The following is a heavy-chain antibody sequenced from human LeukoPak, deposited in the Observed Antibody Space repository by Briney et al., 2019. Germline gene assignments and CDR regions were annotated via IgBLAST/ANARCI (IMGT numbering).Heavy chain of an antibody. V-gene: IGHV6-1*01. CDR3: AREYSRGRFDY. Sequence: SQTLSLTCAISGDSVSSNSAAWNWIRQSHREALSGWEGHTTGPSGNYAGSVKSRITINPDSSKNQVSLQLNSVTPEDTAMYYCAREYSRGRFDYWGQGTLVTVSS. CDR2: HTTGPSG. D-gene: IGHD5-18*01. J-gene: IGHJ4*02. CDR1: GDSVSSNSAA.